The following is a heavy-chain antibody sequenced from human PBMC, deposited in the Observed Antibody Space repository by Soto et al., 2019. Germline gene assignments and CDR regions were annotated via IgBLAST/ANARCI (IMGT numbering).Heavy chain of an antibody. CDR2: IYHSGST. CDR3: AKDSVEGVLLWFGELLGPNQYYYGMDV. J-gene: IGHJ6*02. V-gene: IGHV4-4*02. D-gene: IGHD3-10*01. Sequence: SETLSLTCAVSGGSISSSNWWSWVRQPPGKGLEWIGEIYHSGSTNYNPSLKSRVTISVDKSKNQFSLKLSSVTAADTAVYYCAKDSVEGVLLWFGELLGPNQYYYGMDVWGQGTTVTVSS. CDR1: GGSISSSNW.